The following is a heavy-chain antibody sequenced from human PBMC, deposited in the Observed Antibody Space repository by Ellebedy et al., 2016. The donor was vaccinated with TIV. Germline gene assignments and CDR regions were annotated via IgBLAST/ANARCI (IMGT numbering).Heavy chain of an antibody. V-gene: IGHV3-7*01. J-gene: IGHJ5*02. Sequence: GGSLRLSXVASGFTFSSYWMSWVRQAPGKGLEYVASIKQDGNEKYYVDSVKGRFTISRDNAKNSLYLQMNSLRAEDTAVYYCAHATVRAWGQGTLVTVSS. CDR3: AHATVRA. CDR1: GFTFSSYW. D-gene: IGHD3-10*01. CDR2: IKQDGNEK.